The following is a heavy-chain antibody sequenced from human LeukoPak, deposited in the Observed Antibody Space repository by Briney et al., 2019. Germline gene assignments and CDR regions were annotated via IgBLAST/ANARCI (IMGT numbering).Heavy chain of an antibody. J-gene: IGHJ3*02. CDR3: ARDPDPFSRLSVFDI. Sequence: SQTLSLTCVISGDSVSRKSAAWHWIRQSPSRGLEWLGRTYYRSKWYNDYAESVKSRITINPDTSKNQFSLQLNSVTPEDTAVYYCARDPDPFSRLSVFDIWGQGTMVTASS. V-gene: IGHV6-1*01. CDR2: TYYRSKWYN. D-gene: IGHD3-16*02. CDR1: GDSVSRKSAA.